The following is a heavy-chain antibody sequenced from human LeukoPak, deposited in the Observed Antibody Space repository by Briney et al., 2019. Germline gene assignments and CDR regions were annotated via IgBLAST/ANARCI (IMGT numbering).Heavy chain of an antibody. Sequence: PSETLSLTCTVSGASISRHYWSWIRQPAGKGLEWIGRIYISGDTNYNPSVKSRVTLSVAKNQFSLKLSSVTAAATAVYYCAKTVHGGDSSSYYPDAFDISGQGTMVTVSS. CDR1: GASISRHY. CDR2: IYISGDT. J-gene: IGHJ3*02. V-gene: IGHV4-4*07. D-gene: IGHD3-22*01. CDR3: AKTVHGGDSSSYYPDAFDI.